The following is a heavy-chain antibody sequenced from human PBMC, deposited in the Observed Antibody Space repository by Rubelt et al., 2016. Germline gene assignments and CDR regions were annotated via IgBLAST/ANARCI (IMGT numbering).Heavy chain of an antibody. V-gene: IGHV1-24*01. D-gene: IGHD2-15*01. CDR3: ATEGSRYCSGGSCYPHQK. Sequence: NYAQKFQGRVTMTEDTSTDTAYMELSSLRSEDTAVYYCATEGSRYCSGGSCYPHQKWGQGTLVTVPS. J-gene: IGHJ4*02.